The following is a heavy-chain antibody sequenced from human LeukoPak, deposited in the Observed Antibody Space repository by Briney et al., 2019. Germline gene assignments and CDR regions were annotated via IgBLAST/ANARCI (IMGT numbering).Heavy chain of an antibody. Sequence: PSETLSLTCAVYGGSFSGYYWTWIRQPPGKGLEWIGYIYYSGSTNYNPSLKSRVTISVDTSKNQSSLKLSSVTAADTAVYYCARDTGPRGGYSEYYFDYWGQGTLVTVSS. CDR3: ARDTGPRGGYSEYYFDY. V-gene: IGHV4-59*01. D-gene: IGHD3-22*01. CDR2: IYYSGST. J-gene: IGHJ4*02. CDR1: GGSFSGYY.